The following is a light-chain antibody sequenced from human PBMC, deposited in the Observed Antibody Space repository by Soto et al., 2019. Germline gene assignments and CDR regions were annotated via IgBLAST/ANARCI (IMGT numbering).Light chain of an antibody. Sequence: DIQMTQSPSTLSASEGDRVTITCRASQSIGNWLAWYQQKTGKAPKLLIYTASILQSGVPARFIGSGSGTEFTLTISSLQPDDFATYYCQQYDSYPYTFGQGTKLEIK. CDR2: TAS. J-gene: IGKJ2*01. V-gene: IGKV1-5*03. CDR3: QQYDSYPYT. CDR1: QSIGNW.